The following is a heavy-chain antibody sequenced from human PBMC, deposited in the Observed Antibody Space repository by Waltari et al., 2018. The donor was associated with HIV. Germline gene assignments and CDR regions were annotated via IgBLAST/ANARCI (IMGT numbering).Heavy chain of an antibody. CDR2: INHSGSA. D-gene: IGHD4-17*01. J-gene: IGHJ4*02. CDR1: GGSFSGYY. Sequence: QVQLQQWGAGLLKPSETLSLTCAVYGGSFSGYYWRWIRQPPGKGLEWIGEINHSGSANCNPSLKNRVTISVDTSKNQFSRKLSSVTAADTAVYYCAGDSGVGYGGLYYFDYWGQGTLVTVSS. CDR3: AGDSGVGYGGLYYFDY. V-gene: IGHV4-34*01.